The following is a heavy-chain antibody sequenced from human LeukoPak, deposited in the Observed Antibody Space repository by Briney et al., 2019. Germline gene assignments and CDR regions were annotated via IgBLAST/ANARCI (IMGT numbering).Heavy chain of an antibody. V-gene: IGHV1-2*02. CDR2: INPDSGDS. CDR3: ATGVATAFTY. D-gene: IGHD5-12*01. J-gene: IGHJ4*02. Sequence: ASVKVSSKASGYTFTGYYIHWVRQAPGQGLEWMAFINPDSGDSYSAPKFQGRVTMTRDTSISTASMEVRWLTSDDTAVYYCATGVATAFTYWGQGTLVTVSS. CDR1: GYTFTGYY.